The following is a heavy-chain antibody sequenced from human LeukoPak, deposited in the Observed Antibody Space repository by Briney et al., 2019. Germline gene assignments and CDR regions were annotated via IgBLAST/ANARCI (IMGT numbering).Heavy chain of an antibody. CDR1: GGSFSGYY. Sequence: PSETLSLTCAVYGGSFSGYYWSWFRQPPGKGLEWIGEINHNSGSTNYKPSLKSRVTISLDTSENQFSLKLISVTAADTAVYYCARAITVTSYDYRGQGTLVTVSS. CDR3: ARAITVTSYDY. V-gene: IGHV4-34*01. J-gene: IGHJ4*02. CDR2: INHNSGST. D-gene: IGHD4-17*01.